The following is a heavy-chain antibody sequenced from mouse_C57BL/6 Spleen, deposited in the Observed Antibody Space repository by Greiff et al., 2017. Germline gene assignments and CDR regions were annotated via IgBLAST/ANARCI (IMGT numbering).Heavy chain of an antibody. CDR1: GFTFSSYG. V-gene: IGHV5-6*01. Sequence: EVQVVESGGDLVKPGGSLKLSCAASGFTFSSYGMSWVRQTPDKRLEWVATISSGGSYTYYPDSVKGRFTISSDNAKNTLYLQMSSLKSADTAMYYCARYSFSYAMDYWGQGTSVTVSS. CDR3: ARYSFSYAMDY. CDR2: ISSGGSYT. J-gene: IGHJ4*01.